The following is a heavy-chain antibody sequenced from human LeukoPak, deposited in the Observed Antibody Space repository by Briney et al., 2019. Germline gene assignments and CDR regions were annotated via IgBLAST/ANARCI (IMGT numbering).Heavy chain of an antibody. J-gene: IGHJ3*02. CDR2: IYPDDSDT. CDR3: ARIWLRAFDI. CDR1: GYSFTSYW. V-gene: IGHV5-51*01. D-gene: IGHD3-16*01. Sequence: GESLKISCKGSGYSFTSYWVAWVRQMPGQGLEWMGIIYPDDSDTRYSPSFQGQVTISVDKSISTAYLQWSSLKASDTAMYYCARIWLRAFDIWGQGTMVTVSS.